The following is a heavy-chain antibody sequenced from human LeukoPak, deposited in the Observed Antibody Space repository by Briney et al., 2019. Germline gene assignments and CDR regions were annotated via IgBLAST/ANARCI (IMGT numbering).Heavy chain of an antibody. J-gene: IGHJ6*03. CDR2: LNHSGST. V-gene: IGHV4-34*01. CDR3: ARIVVTVYPYYYYYMDV. CDR1: GGSFSAYY. Sequence: SETLSLTCSVNGGSFSAYYWSWIRQPPGKGLEWVGELNHSGSTNYNPSLKSRVTISVDTSKNQFSLKLSSVTAADTAVYYCARIVVTVYPYYYYYMDVWGKGTTVTVSS. D-gene: IGHD3-22*01.